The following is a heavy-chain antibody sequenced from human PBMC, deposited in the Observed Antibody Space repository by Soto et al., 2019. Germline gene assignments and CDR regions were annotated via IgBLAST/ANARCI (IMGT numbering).Heavy chain of an antibody. V-gene: IGHV6-1*01. CDR2: TYYRSKWYN. J-gene: IGHJ5*01. D-gene: IGHD6-19*01. CDR1: GDSVSSNSAA. Sequence: PSQTLSLTCAISGDSVSSNSAAWNWIRQSPSRGLEWLGRTYYRSKWYNDYAVSVKSRITINPDTSKNQFSLQLNSVSPEVTAVYYCARDLCSSGWYPGNWFDSWGQGTLVTVPQ. CDR3: ARDLCSSGWYPGNWFDS.